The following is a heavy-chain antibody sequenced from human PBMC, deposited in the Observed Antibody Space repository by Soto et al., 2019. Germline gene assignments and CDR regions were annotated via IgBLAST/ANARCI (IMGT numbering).Heavy chain of an antibody. CDR2: IIPIFGTA. CDR1: GGTFSSYA. Sequence: ASVKVSCKASGGTFSSYAISWVRQAPGQGLEWMGGIIPIFGTANYAQKFQGRVTITADESTSTAYMELSSLRSEDTAVYYFARVIDVAAAGPVPKTSYYYYGMDVWGQGTTVTVSS. D-gene: IGHD6-13*01. J-gene: IGHJ6*02. V-gene: IGHV1-69*13. CDR3: ARVIDVAAAGPVPKTSYYYYGMDV.